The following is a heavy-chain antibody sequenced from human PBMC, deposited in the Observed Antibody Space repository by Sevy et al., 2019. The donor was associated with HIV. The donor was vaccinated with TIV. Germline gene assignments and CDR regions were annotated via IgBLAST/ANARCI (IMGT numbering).Heavy chain of an antibody. CDR1: GYTFTGYY. Sequence: ASVKVSCKASGYTFTGYYMHWVRQAPGQGLEWMGWINPNSGGTNYAQKFQGRVTMTRDTSISTAYMELSRLRSDDTAVYYCARVSSSRSDRTGMDVWGQGTTVTVSS. CDR3: ARVSSSRSDRTGMDV. CDR2: INPNSGGT. V-gene: IGHV1-2*02. J-gene: IGHJ6*02. D-gene: IGHD2-15*01.